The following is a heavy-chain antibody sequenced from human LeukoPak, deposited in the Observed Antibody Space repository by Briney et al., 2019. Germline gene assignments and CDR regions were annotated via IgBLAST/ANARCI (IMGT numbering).Heavy chain of an antibody. CDR1: GFTFSSYW. CDR2: INHNGIVN. CDR3: AADLARRELPDY. D-gene: IGHD1-1*01. J-gene: IGHJ4*02. Sequence: GGSLRLSCAASGFTFSSYWMNWARQAPGKGLEWVASINHNGIVNYYVDSVKGRFTISRDNAKNSLYLQMSNLRSEDTAVYYCAADLARRELPDYWGQGTLVTVSS. V-gene: IGHV3-7*03.